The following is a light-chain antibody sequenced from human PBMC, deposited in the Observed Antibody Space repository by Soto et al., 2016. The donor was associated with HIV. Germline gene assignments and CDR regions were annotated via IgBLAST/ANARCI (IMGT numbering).Light chain of an antibody. J-gene: IGLJ1*01. Sequence: SSELTQDPAVSVALGQTVRITCQGDSLRRFYASWYQQRAGQAPVLVIFVNDYRPSGIPDRFSGSSSGNTASLTITGAQAEDEAVYYCNSRDSSGNHYVFGTGTRVTVL. CDR1: SLRRFY. CDR3: NSRDSSGNHYV. V-gene: IGLV3-19*01. CDR2: VND.